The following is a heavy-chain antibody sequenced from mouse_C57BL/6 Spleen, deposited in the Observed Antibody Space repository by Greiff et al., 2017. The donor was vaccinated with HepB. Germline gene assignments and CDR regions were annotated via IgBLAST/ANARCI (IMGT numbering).Heavy chain of an antibody. CDR2: IDPENGDT. V-gene: IGHV14-4*01. D-gene: IGHD4-1*01. Sequence: VQLQQSGAELVRPGASVKLSCTASGFNIKDDYMHWVKQRPEQGLEWIGWIDPENGDTEYASKFQGKATITADTSSNTAYLQLSSLTSEDTAVYYCTSTGTRNAMDYWGQGTSVTVSS. CDR1: GFNIKDDY. CDR3: TSTGTRNAMDY. J-gene: IGHJ4*01.